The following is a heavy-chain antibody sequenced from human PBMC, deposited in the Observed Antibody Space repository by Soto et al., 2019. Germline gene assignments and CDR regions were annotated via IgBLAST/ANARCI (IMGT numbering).Heavy chain of an antibody. Sequence: EVQLVESGGGLVQPGGSLRLSCAASGFTFSSYSMNWVRQAPGKGLEWVSYISSSSSTIYYADSVKGRFTISRDNAKNXMDLQMNSLRAEDTAVYYCARDSYESSGYYSTLNYWGQGTLVTVSS. CDR1: GFTFSSYS. CDR3: ARDSYESSGYYSTLNY. V-gene: IGHV3-48*01. CDR2: ISSSSSTI. J-gene: IGHJ4*02. D-gene: IGHD3-22*01.